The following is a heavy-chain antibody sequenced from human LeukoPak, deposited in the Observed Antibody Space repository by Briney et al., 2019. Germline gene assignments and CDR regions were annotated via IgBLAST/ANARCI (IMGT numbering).Heavy chain of an antibody. CDR3: ANTYYYGSGSYSDDAFDI. CDR1: GFTFSSYG. V-gene: IGHV3-30*02. J-gene: IGHJ3*02. D-gene: IGHD3-10*01. CDR2: IQYDGSNK. Sequence: GGSLRLSCAASGFTFSSYGMHWVRQAPGKGLEWVAFIQYDGSNKYYADSVKGRFTISRDNSKNTVYLQMNSLRAEDTAVYYCANTYYYGSGSYSDDAFDIWGQGTMVTVSS.